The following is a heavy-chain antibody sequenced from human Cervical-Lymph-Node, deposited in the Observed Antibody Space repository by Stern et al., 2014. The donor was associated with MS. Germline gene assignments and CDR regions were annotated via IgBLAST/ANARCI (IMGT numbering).Heavy chain of an antibody. Sequence: VQLVESGGGVVQPGRTLRLSCAASGFSFSRYAMHWVRQAQGTGLEWVALIWYDGSNPYYADSVTGRFTISRDNFKNTLYLQMNSLRAEDTAVYYCASAYSSSHYYFDYWGQGTLVTVSS. CDR3: ASAYSSSHYYFDY. J-gene: IGHJ4*02. CDR2: IWYDGSNP. CDR1: GFSFSRYA. D-gene: IGHD6-13*01. V-gene: IGHV3-33*01.